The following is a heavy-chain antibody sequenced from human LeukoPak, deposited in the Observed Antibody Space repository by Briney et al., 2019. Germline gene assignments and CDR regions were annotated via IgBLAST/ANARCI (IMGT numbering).Heavy chain of an antibody. V-gene: IGHV3-66*02. J-gene: IGHJ5*02. CDR3: ARDRYYGSGSYSNWFDP. CDR2: IYSGGST. Sequence: PGGSLRLSCAASGFTFSSNYMSWVRQAPGKGLEWVSVIYSGGSTYYSDSVKGRFTISRDNSKSTLYLQMNSLRAEDTAVYYCARDRYYGSGSYSNWFDPWGQGTLVTVSS. D-gene: IGHD3-10*01. CDR1: GFTFSSNY.